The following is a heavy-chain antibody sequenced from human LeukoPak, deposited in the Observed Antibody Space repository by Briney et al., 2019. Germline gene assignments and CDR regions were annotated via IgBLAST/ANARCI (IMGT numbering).Heavy chain of an antibody. V-gene: IGHV3-23*01. CDR3: PNQLEQWLVPYN. CDR1: GFTFSSYA. CDR2: ITGSGDTT. Sequence: PGGSLRLSCAASGFTFSSYAMNWVRQAPGKGLEWVSGITGSGDTTYYADSVKGRFTISRDNSKNTLYLQMNSLRAEDTAVYYCPNQLEQWLVPYNWGQGTLVTVSS. J-gene: IGHJ4*02. D-gene: IGHD6-19*01.